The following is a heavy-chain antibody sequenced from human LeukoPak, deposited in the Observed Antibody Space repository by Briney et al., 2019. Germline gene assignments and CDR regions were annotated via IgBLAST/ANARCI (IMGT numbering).Heavy chain of an antibody. CDR1: GFTFSDYY. D-gene: IGHD2-2*01. CDR2: INGSSSDT. Sequence: GGSLRLSCAASGFTFSDYYMTWIRQAPGRGLEWISYINGSSSDTKYADSVKGRFTISRDNAKNSLYLQMNSLRAEDTAVYYCARDMHGPRDYWGQGTLVTVSS. V-gene: IGHV3-11*06. J-gene: IGHJ4*02. CDR3: ARDMHGPRDY.